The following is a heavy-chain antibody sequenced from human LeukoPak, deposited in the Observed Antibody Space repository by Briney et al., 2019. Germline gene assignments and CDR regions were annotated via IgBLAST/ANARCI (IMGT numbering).Heavy chain of an antibody. D-gene: IGHD4-17*01. Sequence: PGRSLRLPCAASGFTFSSYAMHWVRQAPGKGLEWVAVISYDGSNKYYADSVKGRFTISRDNSKNTLYLQMNSLRAEDTAVYYCARDFFTTVTSSWFDPWGQGTLVTVSS. CDR2: ISYDGSNK. J-gene: IGHJ5*02. V-gene: IGHV3-30-3*01. CDR3: ARDFFTTVTSSWFDP. CDR1: GFTFSSYA.